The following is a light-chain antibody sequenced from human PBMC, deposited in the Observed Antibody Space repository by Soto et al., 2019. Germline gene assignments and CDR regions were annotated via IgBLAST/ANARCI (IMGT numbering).Light chain of an antibody. CDR3: QQYNSYPWT. CDR1: QSISSW. J-gene: IGKJ1*01. Sequence: DIQMTQSPSTLSASVIDIVSTTCLASQSISSWLAWYQQKPGKAPKLLIYDASSLESGVPSRFSGSGSGTEFTLTISSLQPDDFATYYCQQYNSYPWTFGQGTKVDIK. V-gene: IGKV1-5*01. CDR2: DAS.